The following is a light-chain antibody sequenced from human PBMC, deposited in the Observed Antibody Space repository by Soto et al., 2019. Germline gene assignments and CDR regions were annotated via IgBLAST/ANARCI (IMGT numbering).Light chain of an antibody. CDR3: QQYGSSGT. CDR2: GAS. CDR1: QSVSSSY. J-gene: IGKJ1*01. Sequence: EIVLTQSPVSLSSSPGERVTLSCRASQSVSSSYLAWYQQKPGPAPRLLIYGASSRATGIPDRFSGSGSGTDFTLTISRLEPEDFAVYYCQQYGSSGTFGQGTKVDIK. V-gene: IGKV3-20*01.